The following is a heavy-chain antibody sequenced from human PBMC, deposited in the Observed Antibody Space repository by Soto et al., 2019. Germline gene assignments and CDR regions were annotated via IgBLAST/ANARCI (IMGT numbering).Heavy chain of an antibody. D-gene: IGHD3-22*01. CDR3: ARDYYDSSGPPGFDP. V-gene: IGHV1-69*01. J-gene: IGHJ5*02. CDR2: IIPIFGTA. Sequence: CTARRGSINCKAICSPRHSPRQGLEWMGGIIPIFGTANYAQKFQGRVTITADESTSTAYMELSSLRSEDTAVYYCARDYYDSSGPPGFDPWGQGTLVTVSS. CDR1: RGSINCKA.